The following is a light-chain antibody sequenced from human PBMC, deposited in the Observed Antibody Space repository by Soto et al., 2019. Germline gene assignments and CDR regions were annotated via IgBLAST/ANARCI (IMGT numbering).Light chain of an antibody. Sequence: EIVLTQSPGTLSLSPGERATLSCRASQSVSSKLAWFQQKPGQAPSXXIYGVSTRETGVPVRFSGSGSGTEFTLTVNSLQSEDFEVYYCQQYNNWTHTFGQGTQVDIK. V-gene: IGKV3D-15*01. CDR3: QQYNNWTHT. J-gene: IGKJ2*01. CDR2: GVS. CDR1: QSVSSK.